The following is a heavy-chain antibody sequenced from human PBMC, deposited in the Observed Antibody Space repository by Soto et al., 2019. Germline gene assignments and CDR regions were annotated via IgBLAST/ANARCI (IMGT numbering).Heavy chain of an antibody. CDR2: LNGDGGNT. D-gene: IGHD3-22*01. V-gene: IGHV3-74*01. Sequence: SLRLSCAASGFTFSDYWMHWVRQAPGEGLVWVSRLNGDGGNTYYADSVKGRFTISRGNAKNSLYLQMNSLRDEDTAVYYCARDMPPNYYDSSGYSLDYWGQGTLVTVTS. CDR3: ARDMPPNYYDSSGYSLDY. J-gene: IGHJ4*02. CDR1: GFTFSDYW.